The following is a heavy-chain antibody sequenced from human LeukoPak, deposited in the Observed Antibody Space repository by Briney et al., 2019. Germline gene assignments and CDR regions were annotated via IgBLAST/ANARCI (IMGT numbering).Heavy chain of an antibody. CDR3: ARGGPDSSDYSSLFDY. D-gene: IGHD3-22*01. CDR1: GFTFSNYW. J-gene: IGHJ4*02. Sequence: GSLRLSCAASGFTFSNYWMSWVRQAPGKGPVWVSRINSDGSSRHYADSVKGRFTISRDNAKNTLHLQMTSLRAEDTAVYYCARGGPDSSDYSSLFDYWGRGILVTVSS. V-gene: IGHV3-74*01. CDR2: INSDGSSR.